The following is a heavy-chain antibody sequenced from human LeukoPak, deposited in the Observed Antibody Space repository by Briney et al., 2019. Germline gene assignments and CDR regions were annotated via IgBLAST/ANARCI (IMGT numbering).Heavy chain of an antibody. D-gene: IGHD5/OR15-5a*01. CDR2: IKQDGSET. CDR1: AITFSNSW. J-gene: IGHJ4*02. Sequence: EGSLRLSCTASAITFSNSWMSWVRQAPEKGLEWVANIKQDGSETNYVDSVKGRFTISRDNAKNSLFLQMNSLRGEDTAIYYCARHLAGDSLYRHFDYWGQGALVTVSS. V-gene: IGHV3-7*04. CDR3: ARHLAGDSLYRHFDY.